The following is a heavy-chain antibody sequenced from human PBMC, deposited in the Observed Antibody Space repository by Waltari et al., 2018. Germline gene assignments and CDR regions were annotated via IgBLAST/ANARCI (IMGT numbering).Heavy chain of an antibody. J-gene: IGHJ6*02. CDR1: GGSISSSSYY. Sequence: QLQLQESGPGLVKPSETLSLTCTVSGGSISSSSYYWGWIRQPPGKGLEGSGRNYYSWGTYYNPSLKRRVTISVDTSKNQVSLELGSVTPADTGVDFWAKPWGPPPPGAVMTEMDVWGQGTTVTVSS. CDR2: NYYSWGT. D-gene: IGHD3-3*01. CDR3: AKPWGPPPPGAVMTEMDV. V-gene: IGHV4-39*07.